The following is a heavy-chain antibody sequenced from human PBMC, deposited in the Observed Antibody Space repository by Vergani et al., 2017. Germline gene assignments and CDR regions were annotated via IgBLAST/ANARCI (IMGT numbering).Heavy chain of an antibody. V-gene: IGHV3-9*01. CDR1: GFTFDDYA. CDR3: AKDLTPDSSSWSFYDY. J-gene: IGHJ4*02. D-gene: IGHD6-13*01. CDR2: ISWNSGSI. Sequence: EVQLLESGGGLVQPGGSLRLSCAASGFTFDDYAMHWVRQAPGKGLEWVSGISWNSGSIGYADSVKGRFTISRDNAKNSLYLQMNSLRAEDTALYYCAKDLTPDSSSWSFYDYWGQGTLVTVSS.